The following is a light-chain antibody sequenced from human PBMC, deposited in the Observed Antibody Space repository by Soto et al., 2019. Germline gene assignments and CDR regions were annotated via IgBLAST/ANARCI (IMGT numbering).Light chain of an antibody. CDR2: GAS. V-gene: IGKV3-11*01. CDR1: QNIISN. J-gene: IGKJ5*01. Sequence: VLTQSPATLSLSPGERATLSCRASQNIISNLAWYQQKPGQAPRLLIYGASSRATGIPDRFSGSGSGTDFTLTISSLEPEDFAVYYCQQRSNWPITFGQGTRLEIK. CDR3: QQRSNWPIT.